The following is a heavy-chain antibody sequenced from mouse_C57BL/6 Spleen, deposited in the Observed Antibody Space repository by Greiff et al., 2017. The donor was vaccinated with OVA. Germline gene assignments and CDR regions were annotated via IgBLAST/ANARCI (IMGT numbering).Heavy chain of an antibody. Sequence: EVQRVESGAELVRPGASVKLSCTASGFNIKDDYMHWVKQRPEQGLEWIGWIDPENGDTEYASKFQGKATITADTSSNTAYLQLSSLTSEDTAVYYCTPNYYGSSSWYFDVWGTGTTVTVSS. CDR2: IDPENGDT. CDR1: GFNIKDDY. V-gene: IGHV14-4*01. J-gene: IGHJ1*03. CDR3: TPNYYGSSSWYFDV. D-gene: IGHD1-1*01.